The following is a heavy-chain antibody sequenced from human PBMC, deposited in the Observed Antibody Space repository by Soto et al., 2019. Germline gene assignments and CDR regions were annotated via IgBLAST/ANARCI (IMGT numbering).Heavy chain of an antibody. D-gene: IGHD3-10*01. CDR1: GFTFSNAW. CDR3: AAEGAPGWYFDL. CDR2: IKSKTDGGTT. J-gene: IGHJ2*01. Sequence: EVQLVESGGGLVKPGGSLRLSCAASGFTFSNAWMNWVRQAPGKGLEWVGRIKSKTDGGTTDYAAPVKGRFTISRDDSKHTLYLQMNSLKTEDTAVYYCAAEGAPGWYFDLWGRGTLVTVSS. V-gene: IGHV3-15*07.